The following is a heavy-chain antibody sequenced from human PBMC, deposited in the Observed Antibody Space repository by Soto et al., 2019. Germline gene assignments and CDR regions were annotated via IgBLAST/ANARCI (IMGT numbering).Heavy chain of an antibody. CDR2: VSSSSYI. D-gene: IGHD1-1*01. CDR1: GFTFSSYS. CDR3: ARLIGKYDLDP. V-gene: IGHV3-21*02. J-gene: IGHJ5*02. Sequence: VQLVESGGGLVKPGGSLRLSCAASGFTFSSYSMTWVRQAPGKGLEWVSAVSSSSYIYYADSVKGRFSISRDNAKNSLYLQMNSLRAEDTAVYYCARLIGKYDLDPWGQGTLVTVSS.